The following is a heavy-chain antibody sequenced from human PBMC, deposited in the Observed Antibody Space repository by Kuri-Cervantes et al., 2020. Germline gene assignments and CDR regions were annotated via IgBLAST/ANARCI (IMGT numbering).Heavy chain of an antibody. J-gene: IGHJ4*02. CDR3: AKDYDSSGYYSYYFDY. Sequence: GESLKISCAASAFTFSSYAMSWVRQAPGKGLEWVSAISGSGGSTYYADSVKGRFTISRDNSKNTLYLQMNSLRAEDTAVYYCAKDYDSSGYYSYYFDYWGQGTLVTVSS. V-gene: IGHV3-23*01. CDR1: AFTFSSYA. D-gene: IGHD3-22*01. CDR2: ISGSGGST.